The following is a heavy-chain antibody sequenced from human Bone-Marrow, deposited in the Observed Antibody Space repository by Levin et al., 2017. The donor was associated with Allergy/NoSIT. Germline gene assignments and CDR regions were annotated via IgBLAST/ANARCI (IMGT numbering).Heavy chain of an antibody. CDR1: GFMFSTFP. D-gene: IGHD3-9*01. CDR3: ARGYDVLTGCGGGLLPGGWFDP. Sequence: GESLKISCAASGFMFSTFPMHWVRQAPGKGLEWVALISCDGSNKYYADSVKGRFTISRDNSKSTLYLQMTSLRAEDAAVYYCARGYDVLTGCGGGLLPGGWFDPWGQGTLVTVSS. J-gene: IGHJ5*02. V-gene: IGHV3-30*04. CDR2: ISCDGSNK.